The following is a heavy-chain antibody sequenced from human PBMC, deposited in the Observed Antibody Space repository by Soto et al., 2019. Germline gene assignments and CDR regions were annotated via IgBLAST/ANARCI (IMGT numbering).Heavy chain of an antibody. CDR3: KDGRAACTDRAAEFAY. CDR2: ISYVGPRV. V-gene: IGHV3-30*03. J-gene: IGHJ4*02. D-gene: IGHD6-25*01. CDR1: GFTFSTFG. Sequence: VQLVESGGAVVQSGTSLTLSCAVSGFTFSTFGMPWVRQAPGKGLAWVAAISYVGPRVYYADSMRGRFTIARDNPKDSRYLQMDSVRADDTAGCYCKDGRAACTDRAAEFAYWVQGTLLTAS.